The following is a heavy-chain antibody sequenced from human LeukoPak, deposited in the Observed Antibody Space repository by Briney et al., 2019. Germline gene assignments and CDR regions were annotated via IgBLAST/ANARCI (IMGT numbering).Heavy chain of an antibody. CDR2: ISGSGGNT. CDR3: ARDIAFVGALDY. J-gene: IGHJ4*02. Sequence: GGSLRLSCVVSGFTFSSYAMSWVRQAPGKGLEWVSAISGSGGNTYYADSVKGRFTISRDNSKNTLYLQMTSLRAERTAVYYCARDIAFVGALDYWGQGTLVTVSS. D-gene: IGHD3-16*01. CDR1: GFTFSSYA. V-gene: IGHV3-23*01.